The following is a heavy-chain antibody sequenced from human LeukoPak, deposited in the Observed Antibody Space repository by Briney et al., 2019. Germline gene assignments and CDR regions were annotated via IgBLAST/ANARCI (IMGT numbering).Heavy chain of an antibody. D-gene: IGHD4-23*01. CDR2: INPNSGGT. Sequence: ASVKVSCKASGYTFTGYYMHWVRQAPRQVLEWMGWINPNSGGTNYAQKFQGRVTMTRDTSISTAYMELSRLRSDDTAVYYCARVPLRWYWYFDLWGRGTLVTVSS. V-gene: IGHV1-2*02. CDR1: GYTFTGYY. J-gene: IGHJ2*01. CDR3: ARVPLRWYWYFDL.